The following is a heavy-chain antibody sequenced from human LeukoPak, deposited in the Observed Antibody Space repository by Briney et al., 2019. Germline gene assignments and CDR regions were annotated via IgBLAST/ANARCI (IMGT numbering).Heavy chain of an antibody. D-gene: IGHD2-2*01. CDR3: ASCSSTSREYYYYYYGMDV. CDR2: IYSGGST. CDR1: GLTVSSNY. V-gene: IGHV3-53*01. Sequence: PGGSLRLSCAASGLTVSSNYMSWVRQAPGKGLEWVSVIYSGGSTYYADSVKGRFTISRDNSKNTLYLQMNSLRAEDTAVYYCASCSSTSREYYYYYYGMDVWGKGTTVTVSS. J-gene: IGHJ6*04.